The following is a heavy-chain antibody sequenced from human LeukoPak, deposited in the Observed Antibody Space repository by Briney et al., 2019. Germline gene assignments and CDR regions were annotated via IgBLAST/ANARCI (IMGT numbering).Heavy chain of an antibody. CDR1: GGSISSYY. CDR2: IFYSGGS. J-gene: IGHJ3*02. V-gene: IGHV4-59*08. Sequence: SSETLSLTCTVPGGSISSYYWTWIRQPPGKGLEWIGYIFYSGGSNDNPSLKSRVTISVDTSKNHFSLKLSSVTAADTAVYYCARLGSTFDIWGQGTMVTVSS. CDR3: ARLGSTFDI. D-gene: IGHD2-2*01.